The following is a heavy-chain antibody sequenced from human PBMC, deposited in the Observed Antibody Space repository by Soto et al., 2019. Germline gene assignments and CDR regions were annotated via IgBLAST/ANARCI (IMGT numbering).Heavy chain of an antibody. CDR3: AKPLEDYDSSGYTYGMDV. V-gene: IGHV3-23*01. J-gene: IGHJ6*02. CDR2: ISGSGGST. CDR1: GFTFSSYA. Sequence: GGSLRLSCAASGFTFSSYAMSWVRQAPGKGLEWVSAISGSGGSTYYADSVKGRFTISRDNSKNTLYLQMNSLRAEDTAVDYCAKPLEDYDSSGYTYGMDVWGQGTTVTVSS. D-gene: IGHD3-22*01.